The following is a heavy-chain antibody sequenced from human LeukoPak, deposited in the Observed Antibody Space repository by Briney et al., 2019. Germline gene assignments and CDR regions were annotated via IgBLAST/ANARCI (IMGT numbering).Heavy chain of an antibody. CDR3: ARSHQYCGGDCYLFDY. CDR2: IHPGDSDT. D-gene: IGHD2-21*02. J-gene: IGHJ4*02. Sequence: GESLKISCKGSGYSFTSYWIGWVRQMPGKGLEWMGIIHPGDSDTRYSPSFQGQVTISADKSISTAYLQWSSLKASDTAMYYCARSHQYCGGDCYLFDYWGQGTLVTVSS. V-gene: IGHV5-51*01. CDR1: GYSFTSYW.